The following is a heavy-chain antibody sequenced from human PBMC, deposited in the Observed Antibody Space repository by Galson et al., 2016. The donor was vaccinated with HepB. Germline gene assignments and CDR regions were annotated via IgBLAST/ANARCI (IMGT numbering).Heavy chain of an antibody. D-gene: IGHD2-15*01. CDR1: GFIFSSYG. J-gene: IGHJ5*02. CDR3: ARDRVVAAKYDWFDP. V-gene: IGHV3-33*05. CDR2: VPFDGSKE. Sequence: SLRLSCAASGFIFSSYGMHWVRQSPGKGLEWVALVPFDGSKEYYADSAKGRFTISRDNSNNTMYLQMNSLRAEDTAIYYCARDRVVAAKYDWFDPWGQGTLVTVSS.